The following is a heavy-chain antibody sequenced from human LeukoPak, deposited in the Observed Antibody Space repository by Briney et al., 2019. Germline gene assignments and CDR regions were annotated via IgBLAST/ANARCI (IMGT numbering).Heavy chain of an antibody. CDR3: ARRTVTTIWH. Sequence: SETLSLTCTVSGYSISSGYYWGWIRQPPGKGLEWIGSIYYSGSTYYNPSLKSRVTISVDTSKNQFSLKLSSVTAADTAVYYCARRTVTTIWHWGQGTLVTVSS. D-gene: IGHD4-17*01. V-gene: IGHV4-38-2*02. CDR2: IYYSGST. J-gene: IGHJ4*02. CDR1: GYSISSGYY.